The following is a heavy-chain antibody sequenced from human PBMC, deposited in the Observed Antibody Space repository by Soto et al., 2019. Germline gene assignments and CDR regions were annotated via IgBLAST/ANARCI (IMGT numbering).Heavy chain of an antibody. V-gene: IGHV3-48*01. CDR2: ISSSSSTI. Sequence: GGSLRLSCAASGFTFSSYSMNWVRQAPGKGLEWVSYISSSSSTIYYADSVKGRFTISRDNAKNSLYLQMNSLRAEDTAVYYCARIGVADIVVVPAAIGGYYFDYWGQGTLVTVSS. CDR3: ARIGVADIVVVPAAIGGYYFDY. J-gene: IGHJ4*02. CDR1: GFTFSSYS. D-gene: IGHD2-2*01.